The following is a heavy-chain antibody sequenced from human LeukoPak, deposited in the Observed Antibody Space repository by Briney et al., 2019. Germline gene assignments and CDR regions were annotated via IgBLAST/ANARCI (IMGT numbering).Heavy chain of an antibody. CDR2: IKQDGSEE. J-gene: IGHJ3*02. Sequence: GGSLRLSCAASGFTFNNHWMSWVRQAPGKGLEWVAYIKQDGSEEYYVDSVKGRFTISRDNARNSLYLQMNSLRAEDTAVYYCARDPGITIFGVTHPDAFDIWGQGTLVTVSS. CDR1: GFTFNNHW. CDR3: ARDPGITIFGVTHPDAFDI. D-gene: IGHD3-3*01. V-gene: IGHV3-7*01.